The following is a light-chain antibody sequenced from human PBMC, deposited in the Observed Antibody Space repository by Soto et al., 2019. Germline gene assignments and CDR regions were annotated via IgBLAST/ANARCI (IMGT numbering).Light chain of an antibody. V-gene: IGKV1-5*03. Sequence: DIQMTQSPSTLSASVGARVTITCRASRSISSWLAWYQQKPGKAPKLMIYKASSLESGVPSRFSGSGSGTEFTLTISSLQPDDFATYYCQQYNSFPTFGQGTKVEIK. CDR3: QQYNSFPT. J-gene: IGKJ1*01. CDR2: KAS. CDR1: RSISSW.